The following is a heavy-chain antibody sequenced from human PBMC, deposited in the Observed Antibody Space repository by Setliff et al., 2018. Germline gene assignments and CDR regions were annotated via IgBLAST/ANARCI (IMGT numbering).Heavy chain of an antibody. Sequence: SETLSLTCTVSGGSISSSSYYWGWIRQPPGKGLEWIGSIYYSGSTYYNPFLKSRVTISVDTSKNQFSLKLSSVTAADTAVYYCARPLAAGELSGAFDIWGQGTMVTVSS. V-gene: IGHV4-39*01. CDR1: GGSISSSSYY. J-gene: IGHJ3*02. CDR3: ARPLAAGELSGAFDI. D-gene: IGHD6-13*01. CDR2: IYYSGST.